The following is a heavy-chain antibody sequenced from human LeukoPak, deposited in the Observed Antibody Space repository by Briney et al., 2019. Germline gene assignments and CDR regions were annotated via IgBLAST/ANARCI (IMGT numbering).Heavy chain of an antibody. Sequence: KPSETLSLTCAVYGFSFSGYYGSWVRQPPGKGLEWVGGINHSGSTNYNPSLKSRVTISVDTSKNPFSLKLSSVTAADTAVYYCARGSTSIGFGYWGQGTLVTVSS. CDR1: GFSFSGYY. CDR3: ARGSTSIGFGY. V-gene: IGHV4-34*01. J-gene: IGHJ4*02. D-gene: IGHD3-16*01. CDR2: INHSGST.